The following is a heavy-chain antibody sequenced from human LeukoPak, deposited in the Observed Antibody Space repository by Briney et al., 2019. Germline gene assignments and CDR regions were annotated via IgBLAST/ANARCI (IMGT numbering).Heavy chain of an antibody. CDR2: ISYDGSNK. Sequence: GGSLRLSCAASGFTFSSYAMHWVRQAPGKGLEWVAVISYDGSNKYYADSVKGRFTISRDNSKNTLCLQMNSLRAEDTAVYYCARGSIIADNDAFDIWGQGTMVTDSS. J-gene: IGHJ3*02. D-gene: IGHD3-16*02. V-gene: IGHV3-30*04. CDR1: GFTFSSYA. CDR3: ARGSIIADNDAFDI.